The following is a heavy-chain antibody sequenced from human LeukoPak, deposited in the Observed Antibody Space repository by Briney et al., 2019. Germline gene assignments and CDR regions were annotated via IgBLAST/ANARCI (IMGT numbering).Heavy chain of an antibody. Sequence: SETLSLTCAVHGGSFSGYYWSWIRQPPGKGLEWIGEINHSGSTNHNPSLKSRVTISVDTSKNQFSLKLSSVTAADTAVYYCARADSVLRYFDWLSEGPPYGMDVWGQGTTVTVSS. D-gene: IGHD3-9*01. CDR3: ARADSVLRYFDWLSEGPPYGMDV. CDR2: INHSGST. V-gene: IGHV4-34*01. J-gene: IGHJ6*02. CDR1: GGSFSGYY.